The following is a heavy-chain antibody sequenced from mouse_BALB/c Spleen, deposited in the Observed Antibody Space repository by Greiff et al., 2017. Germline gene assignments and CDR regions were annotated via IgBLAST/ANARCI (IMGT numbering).Heavy chain of an antibody. CDR3: ARWLLEMDY. CDR2: ISYSGST. Sequence: EVQLQESGPGLVKPSQSLSLTCTVTGYSITSDYAWNWIRQFPGNKLEWMGYISYSGSTSYNPSLKSRISITRDTSKNQFFLQLNSVTTEDTATYYCARWLLEMDYWGQGTSVTVSS. CDR1: GYSITSDYA. J-gene: IGHJ4*01. V-gene: IGHV3-2*02. D-gene: IGHD2-3*01.